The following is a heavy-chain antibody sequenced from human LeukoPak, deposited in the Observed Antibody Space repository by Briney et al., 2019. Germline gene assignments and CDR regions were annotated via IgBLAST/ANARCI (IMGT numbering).Heavy chain of an antibody. CDR3: ARHGSVYSSSSPSNVDY. CDR2: IYYSGST. V-gene: IGHV4-39*01. D-gene: IGHD6-6*01. Sequence: WIRQPPGKGLEWIGSIYYSGSTYYNPSLKSRVTISVDTSKNQFSLKLSSVTAADTAVYYCARHGSVYSSSSPSNVDYWGQGTLVTVSS. J-gene: IGHJ4*02.